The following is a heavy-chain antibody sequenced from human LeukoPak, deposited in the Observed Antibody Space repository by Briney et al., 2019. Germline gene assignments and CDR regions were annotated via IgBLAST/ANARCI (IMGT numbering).Heavy chain of an antibody. D-gene: IGHD5-18*01. CDR1: GYTFTSYG. J-gene: IGHJ4*02. CDR3: ARDKGTAMEPYYFDY. Sequence: ASVKVSCKASGYTFTSYGISWVRQAPGRGLEWMGWISAYNGNTNYAQKLQGRVTMTTDTSTSTAYMELRSLRSDDTAVYYCARDKGTAMEPYYFDYWGQGTLVTVSS. CDR2: ISAYNGNT. V-gene: IGHV1-18*01.